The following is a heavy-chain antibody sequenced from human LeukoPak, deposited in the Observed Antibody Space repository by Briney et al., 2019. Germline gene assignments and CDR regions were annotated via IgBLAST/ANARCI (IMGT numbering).Heavy chain of an antibody. Sequence: GGSLRLSCAASGFTFSSYAMSWVRQAPGKGLEWVSAISGSGGSTYYADSVKGRFTISRDNSKNTLYLQMNSLRAEDTAVYYCAKDWCTSCYAIPQYYYCGMDVWGQGTTVTVSS. CDR2: ISGSGGST. CDR1: GFTFSSYA. J-gene: IGHJ6*02. V-gene: IGHV3-23*01. D-gene: IGHD2-2*01. CDR3: AKDWCTSCYAIPQYYYCGMDV.